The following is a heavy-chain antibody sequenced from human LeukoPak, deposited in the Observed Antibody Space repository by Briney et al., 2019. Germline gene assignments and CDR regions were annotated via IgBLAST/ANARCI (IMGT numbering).Heavy chain of an antibody. CDR1: GYSFTGYY. CDR3: ARDRDMVRGVPRAFDI. Sequence: ASVKVSCKASGYSFTGYYIHWVRRAPGQGLEWMGWINPNSGGTNYAQKFQGRVTMTRDTSISTAYMELSRLRSEDTAVYYCARDRDMVRGVPRAFDIWGQGTMVTVSS. CDR2: INPNSGGT. J-gene: IGHJ3*02. D-gene: IGHD3-10*01. V-gene: IGHV1-2*02.